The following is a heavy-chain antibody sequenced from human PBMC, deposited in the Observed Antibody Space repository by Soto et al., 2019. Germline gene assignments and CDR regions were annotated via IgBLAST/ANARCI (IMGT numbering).Heavy chain of an antibody. CDR3: AGPDY. J-gene: IGHJ4*02. V-gene: IGHV3-49*03. CDR2: IRTKDYGEAT. CDR1: GFTFGDYG. D-gene: IGHD3-10*01. Sequence: GGSLRLSCKTFGFTFGDYGMSWFRQAPGKGLEWVGFIRTKDYGEATEYAASVKGRFTISRDDSDRIVYLQMNSLTSGDTAVYYCAGPDYWGQGTLVTVSS.